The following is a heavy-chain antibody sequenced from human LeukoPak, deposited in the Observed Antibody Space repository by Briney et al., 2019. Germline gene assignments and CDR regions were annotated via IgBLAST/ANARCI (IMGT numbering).Heavy chain of an antibody. Sequence: SETLSLTCIVSGGSISSSDYYWAWIRQPPGKGLEWLGSISYSGSTYYNPSLKSRVTISVYTSKNQFSLKLSSVTAADTAVCYCARQSSAYDYVYWGQGTLVTVSS. CDR1: GGSISSSDYY. D-gene: IGHD5-12*01. V-gene: IGHV4-39*01. J-gene: IGHJ4*02. CDR3: ARQSSAYDYVY. CDR2: ISYSGST.